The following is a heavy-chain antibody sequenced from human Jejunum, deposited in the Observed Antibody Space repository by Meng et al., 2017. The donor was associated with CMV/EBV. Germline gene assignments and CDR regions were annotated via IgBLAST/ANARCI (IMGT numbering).Heavy chain of an antibody. CDR2: IFSDVGDI. D-gene: IGHD3-16*01. Sequence: RQQPGKGLEWWVLIFSDVGDIRYSPSFEGQLTIAADTSTSTVYLQGNSLQASDTATYYCARADSAFVTPQYLDYWGQGTLVTVSS. V-gene: IGHV5-51*01. CDR3: ARADSAFVTPQYLDY. J-gene: IGHJ4*02.